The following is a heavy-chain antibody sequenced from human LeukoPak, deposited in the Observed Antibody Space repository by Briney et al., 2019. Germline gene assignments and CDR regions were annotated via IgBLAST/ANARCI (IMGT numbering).Heavy chain of an antibody. CDR3: ARGLGGSYSDY. D-gene: IGHD1-26*01. CDR1: GGSFSGFY. J-gene: IGHJ4*02. V-gene: IGHV4-34*01. CDR2: INHSGST. Sequence: SETLSLACAVYGGSFSGFYWSWIRQPPGKGLEWIGEINHSGSTNYNPSLKSRVTISVDTSKNQFSLKLSSVTAADTAVYYCARGLGGSYSDYWGQGTLVTVSS.